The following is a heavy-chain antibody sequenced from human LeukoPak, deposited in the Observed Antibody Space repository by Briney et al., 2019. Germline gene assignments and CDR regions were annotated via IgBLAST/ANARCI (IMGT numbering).Heavy chain of an antibody. Sequence: GGSLRLSCAASGFTFSDYYMSWIRQAPGKGLEWVSYISSSGSTIYYADSVKGRFTISRDNAKNSLYLQMNSLRAEDTAVYYCARDGGFGYDSSACFDYWGQGTLVTVSS. CDR3: ARDGGFGYDSSACFDY. CDR1: GFTFSDYY. D-gene: IGHD3-22*01. CDR2: ISSSGSTI. J-gene: IGHJ4*02. V-gene: IGHV3-11*04.